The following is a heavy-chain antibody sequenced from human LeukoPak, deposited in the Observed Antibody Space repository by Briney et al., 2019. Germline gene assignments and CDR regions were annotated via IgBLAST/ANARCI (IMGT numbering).Heavy chain of an antibody. V-gene: IGHV5-51*03. Sequence: KPGESLKISCEGSGYNFNNYWIAWVRQMPGRGLEWMGTIYPGDSDTRYSPSFQGQVTISADRSISTAYLQWSSLKASDTAMYYCARLGYYSVDKTYYYYYYMDVWGKGTTVTVSS. D-gene: IGHD3-16*01. J-gene: IGHJ6*03. CDR1: GYNFNNYW. CDR3: ARLGYYSVDKTYYYYYYMDV. CDR2: IYPGDSDT.